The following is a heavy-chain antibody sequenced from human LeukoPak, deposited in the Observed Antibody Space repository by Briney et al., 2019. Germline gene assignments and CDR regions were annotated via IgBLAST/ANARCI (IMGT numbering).Heavy chain of an antibody. CDR2: INPSGDNT. D-gene: IGHD2-2*01. V-gene: IGHV1-46*01. Sequence: GASVKVSCKASGYTFTNNFMHWVRQAPGQGLEWIGLINPSGDNTWYAQKFQGRVTMTRDMATSTVYLDVSRLRSKGTAVYYCARDYPDIVVVPAALHHYWGQGTLVTVSS. J-gene: IGHJ4*02. CDR1: GYTFTNNF. CDR3: ARDYPDIVVVPAALHHY.